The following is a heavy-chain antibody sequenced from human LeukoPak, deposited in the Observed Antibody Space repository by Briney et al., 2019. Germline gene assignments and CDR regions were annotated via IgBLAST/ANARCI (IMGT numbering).Heavy chain of an antibody. D-gene: IGHD2-2*02. CDR3: ARGSGYCSSTSCYTVWFDP. CDR2: IYYSGST. J-gene: IGHJ5*02. Sequence: SETLSLTCTVSGGSISSYYWSWIRQHPGKGLEWIGYIYYSGSTNYNPSLKSRVTISVDTSKNQFSLKLSSVTAADTAVYYCARGSGYCSSTSCYTVWFDPWGQGTLVTVSS. V-gene: IGHV4-59*01. CDR1: GGSISSYY.